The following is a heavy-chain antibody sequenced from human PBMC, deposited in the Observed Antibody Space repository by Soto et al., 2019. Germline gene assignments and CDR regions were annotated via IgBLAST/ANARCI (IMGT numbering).Heavy chain of an antibody. V-gene: IGHV3-23*01. CDR1: GFIFSSYA. D-gene: IGHD6-19*01. J-gene: IGHJ4*02. CDR2: ISGSGTTI. CDR3: TNTLSVCYSPFES. Sequence: EVQLLESGGGLEQPGGSLRLSCAASGFIFSSYALSWVRQAPGKGLEWVSAISGSGTTIYYADSVKCRFTFSRDNSKNMLYLQMNSLRAEDTAVYYCTNTLSVCYSPFESWGQGTLVTVSS.